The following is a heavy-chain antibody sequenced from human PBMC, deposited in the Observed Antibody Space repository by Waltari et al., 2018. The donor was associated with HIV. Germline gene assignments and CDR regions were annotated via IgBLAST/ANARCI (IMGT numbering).Heavy chain of an antibody. J-gene: IGHJ3*02. V-gene: IGHV3-9*01. CDR2: ISWNSGRI. Sequence: EVQLVESGGGLVQPGRSLRLSCAASGFTFADYAIHWVRQAPGRGLEWVSGISWNSGRIGYADSVKGRFTISRDNAKKSVFLQMNSLKTDDTALYYCVREGVAAAGTNDAFDIWGQGTMVTVSS. CDR1: GFTFADYA. CDR3: VREGVAAAGTNDAFDI. D-gene: IGHD6-13*01.